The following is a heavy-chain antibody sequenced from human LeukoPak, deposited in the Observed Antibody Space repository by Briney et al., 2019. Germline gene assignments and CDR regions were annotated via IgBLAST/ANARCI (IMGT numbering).Heavy chain of an antibody. CDR1: GGSISSYY. CDR3: ARRATYYYGSSGYLRQGNWFDP. CDR2: IYYSGST. Sequence: SETLSLTCTVSGGSISSYYWSWIRQPPGKGLEWIGYIYYSGSTNYNPSLKSRVTISVDTSKNQFSLKLSSVTAADTAVYYCARRATYYYGSSGYLRQGNWFDPWGQGTLVTVSS. V-gene: IGHV4-59*08. D-gene: IGHD3-22*01. J-gene: IGHJ5*02.